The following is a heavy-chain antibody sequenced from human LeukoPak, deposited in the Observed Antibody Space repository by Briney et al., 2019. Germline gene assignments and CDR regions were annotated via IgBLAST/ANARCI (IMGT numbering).Heavy chain of an antibody. CDR3: ARGPALDGSYVDY. Sequence: PSETLSLTCAVYGGSFSGYYWSWIRQPPGKGLEWIGEISHSGSTNYNPSLKSRVTISVDTSKNQFSLKLSSVTAADTAVYYCARGPALDGSYVDYWGQGTLVTVSS. CDR1: GGSFSGYY. J-gene: IGHJ4*02. V-gene: IGHV4-34*01. CDR2: ISHSGST. D-gene: IGHD1-1*01.